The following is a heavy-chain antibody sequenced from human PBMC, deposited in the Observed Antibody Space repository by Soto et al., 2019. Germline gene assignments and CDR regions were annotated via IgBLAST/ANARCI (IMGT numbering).Heavy chain of an antibody. J-gene: IGHJ3*02. CDR2: IYWNDDK. V-gene: IGHV2-5*01. D-gene: IGHD3-22*01. Sequence: GSGPTLVNPTQTLTLTCTFSGFSLSTSGVGVGWIRQPPGKALEWLALIYWNDDKRYSPSLKSRLTITKDTSKNQVVLTMTNMDPVDTATYYCANEIGTSYYDRSATRPDAFDIWGQGTMVTVSS. CDR1: GFSLSTSGVG. CDR3: ANEIGTSYYDRSATRPDAFDI.